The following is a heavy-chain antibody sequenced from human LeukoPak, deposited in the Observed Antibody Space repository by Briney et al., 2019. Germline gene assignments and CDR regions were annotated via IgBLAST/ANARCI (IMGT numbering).Heavy chain of an antibody. D-gene: IGHD1-26*01. V-gene: IGHV3-21*01. CDR1: GLTFSSYA. CDR3: ARLGSPIPFDY. Sequence: GGSLRLSCAASGLTFSSYAMSWVRQAPGKGLEWVSSISSSSSYIYYADSVKGRFTISRDNAKNSLYLQMNSLRAEDTAVYYCARLGSPIPFDYWGQGTLVTVSS. J-gene: IGHJ4*02. CDR2: ISSSSSYI.